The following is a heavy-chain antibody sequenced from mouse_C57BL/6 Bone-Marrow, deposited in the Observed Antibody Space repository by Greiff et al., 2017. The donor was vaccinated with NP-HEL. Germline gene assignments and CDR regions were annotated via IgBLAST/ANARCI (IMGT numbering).Heavy chain of an antibody. Sequence: VQLQQPGAELVMPGASVKLSCKASGYTFTSYWMHWVKQRPGQGLEWIGEIDPSDSYTNYNQKFKGKSTLTVDNSSSTAYMQLSSLTSEDSAVYYCARFYYYGSSYGYFDVWGTGTTVTVSS. V-gene: IGHV1-69*01. CDR2: IDPSDSYT. J-gene: IGHJ1*03. CDR1: GYTFTSYW. CDR3: ARFYYYGSSYGYFDV. D-gene: IGHD1-1*01.